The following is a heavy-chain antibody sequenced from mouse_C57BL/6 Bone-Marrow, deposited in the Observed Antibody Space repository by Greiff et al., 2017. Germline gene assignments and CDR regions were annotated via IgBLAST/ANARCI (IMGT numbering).Heavy chain of an antibody. CDR2: ILPGSGST. D-gene: IGHD1-1*01. CDR1: GYTFTAYW. J-gene: IGHJ2*01. Sequence: QVQLKQSGAELMKPGDSVKLSCKAPGYTFTAYWIEWVKQRPGHGLEWIGEILPGSGSTNYNVKFKGKATFTADTSSNTAYMQLSSLTTEDSAIYYCFYVSSFDYWGQGTTLTVSS. V-gene: IGHV1-9*01. CDR3: FYVSSFDY.